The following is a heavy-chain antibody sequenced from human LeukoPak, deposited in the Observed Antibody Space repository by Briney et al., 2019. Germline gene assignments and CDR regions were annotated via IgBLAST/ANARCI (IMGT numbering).Heavy chain of an antibody. CDR1: GFTFSSYS. V-gene: IGHV3-21*01. Sequence: GGSLRLSRAASGFTFSSYSMNWARQAPGKGLEWVSSISSSSSYIYYADSVKGRFTISRDNAKNSLYLQMNSLRAEDTAVYYCARDGVEMATASAGDYGMDVWGQGTTVTVSS. CDR3: ARDGVEMATASAGDYGMDV. CDR2: ISSSSSYI. D-gene: IGHD5-24*01. J-gene: IGHJ6*02.